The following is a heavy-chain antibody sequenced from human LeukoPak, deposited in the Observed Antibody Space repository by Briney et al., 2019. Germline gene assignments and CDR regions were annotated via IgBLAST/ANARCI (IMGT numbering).Heavy chain of an antibody. CDR2: IHAPGNT. V-gene: IGHV4-4*07. CDR3: ARLSGGVIV. D-gene: IGHD3-16*02. CDR1: GGAISGYY. Sequence: SETLSLTCIVSGGAISGYYWNWIRQPAGKGLEWIGRIHAPGNTNYNSSLKSRVTMSTDTSKNQFSLKLTSVTAADTAVYYCARLSGGVIVWSQGTLVTVSS. J-gene: IGHJ4*02.